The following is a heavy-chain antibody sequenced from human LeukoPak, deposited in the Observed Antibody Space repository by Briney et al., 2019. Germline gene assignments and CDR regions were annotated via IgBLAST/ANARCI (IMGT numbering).Heavy chain of an antibody. CDR3: ARSVDIIASFGVVTPLDF. CDR2: IYHSGIS. CDR1: GASIESSY. D-gene: IGHD3-3*01. J-gene: IGHJ4*02. V-gene: IGHV4-4*09. Sequence: RASETLSLTCSVSGASIESSYWTWIRQPPGKGLEWMGYIYHSGISNSSPSLKTRVTFSLDASRSQFSLKLRSVTASDTAVYYCARSVDIIASFGVVTPLDFWGRGTLVTVSS.